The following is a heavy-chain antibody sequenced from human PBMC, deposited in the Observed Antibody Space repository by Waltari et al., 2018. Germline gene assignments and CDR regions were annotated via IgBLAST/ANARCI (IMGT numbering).Heavy chain of an antibody. V-gene: IGHV4-34*01. CDR2: INHSGST. J-gene: IGHJ4*02. CDR3: ARARRLTGYSSRGGDY. CDR1: GGSFSGYY. Sequence: QVQLQQWGAGLLKPSETLSLTCAVYGGSFSGYYWSWIRQPPGKGLEWIGEINHSGSTNYNPSLKSRVTISVDTSKNQFSLKLSSVTAADTAVYYCARARRLTGYSSRGGDYWGQGTLVTVSS. D-gene: IGHD6-13*01.